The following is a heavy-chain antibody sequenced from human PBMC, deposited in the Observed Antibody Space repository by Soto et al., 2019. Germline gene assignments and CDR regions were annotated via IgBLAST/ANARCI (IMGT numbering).Heavy chain of an antibody. D-gene: IGHD6-13*01. CDR1: GFTFSNYW. J-gene: IGHJ4*02. CDR3: ARDSAHSTSDI. V-gene: IGHV3-7*01. CDR2: LNQDGSQK. Sequence: PGGSLRLSCAASGFTFSNYWMTWVRQAPGKGLEFVANLNQDGSQKYYVDSVKGRFTVSRDNAKNSLYLQINSLRAEDTAVYYCARDSAHSTSDIWGQGTLVTVSS.